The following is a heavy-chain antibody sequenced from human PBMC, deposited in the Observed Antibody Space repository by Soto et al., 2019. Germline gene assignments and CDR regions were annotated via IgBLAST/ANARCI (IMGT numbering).Heavy chain of an antibody. V-gene: IGHV2-5*02. J-gene: IGHJ5*02. Sequence: QITLKESGPTLVKPTQTLTLTCTFSGFSLSTSGVGVGWIRQPPGKALEWLALIYWDDDKRYSPSLKSRLTTXKXTXXHQVVLTMTNMDPVDTATYYCAHTTPSSGMIWFDPWGQGTLVTVSS. CDR3: AHTTPSSGMIWFDP. CDR2: IYWDDDK. CDR1: GFSLSTSGVG. D-gene: IGHD3-10*01.